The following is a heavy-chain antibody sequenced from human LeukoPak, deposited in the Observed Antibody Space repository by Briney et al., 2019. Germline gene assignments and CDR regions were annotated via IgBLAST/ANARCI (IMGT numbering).Heavy chain of an antibody. D-gene: IGHD6-19*01. CDR1: GFTFSSYA. V-gene: IGHV3-23*01. CDR3: AKDLYLQWLVPFSTGIYFDY. Sequence: GGSLRLSCAASGFTFSSYAMSWARQAPGKGLEWVSAISGSGGSTYYADSVKGRFTISRDNSKNTLYLQMNSLRAEDTAVYYCAKDLYLQWLVPFSTGIYFDYWGQGTLVTVSS. J-gene: IGHJ4*02. CDR2: ISGSGGST.